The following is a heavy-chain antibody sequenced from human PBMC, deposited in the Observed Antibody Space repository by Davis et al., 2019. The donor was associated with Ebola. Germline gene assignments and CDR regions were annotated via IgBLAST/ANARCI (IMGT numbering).Heavy chain of an antibody. J-gene: IGHJ4*02. Sequence: PSETLSLTCTVSGGSFSSYYWTWIRQPPGKGLEWIGYIYHTGTTNYNPSLKSRVAISVDTSKDPFSLKLSSVTAADTAVYYCARTDNPVAFDAWGQGTLVTVSS. D-gene: IGHD6-19*01. CDR2: IYHTGTT. CDR3: ARTDNPVAFDA. V-gene: IGHV4-59*08. CDR1: GGSFSSYY.